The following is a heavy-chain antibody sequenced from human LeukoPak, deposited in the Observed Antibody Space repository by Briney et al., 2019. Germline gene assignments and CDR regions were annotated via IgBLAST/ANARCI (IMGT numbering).Heavy chain of an antibody. Sequence: SETLSLTCTVSGGSISSSSYYWGWIRQLPGKGLEWIGNIYYSGGTYYNPSLKSRVTISVDTSENQFSLRLSSVTAADTAVYYCARLDDFWSGYYANLDYWGQGTLVTVSS. V-gene: IGHV4-39*01. CDR3: ARLDDFWSGYYANLDY. D-gene: IGHD3-3*01. CDR2: IYYSGGT. J-gene: IGHJ4*02. CDR1: GGSISSSSYY.